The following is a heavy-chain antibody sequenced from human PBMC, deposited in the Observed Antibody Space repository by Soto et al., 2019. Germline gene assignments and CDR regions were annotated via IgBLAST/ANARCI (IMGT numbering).Heavy chain of an antibody. Sequence: ASVKVSCKASGYTFTGYYMHWVRQAPGQGLEWMGWINPNSGGTNYAQKFQGWVTMTRDTSISTAYMELSRLRSDDTAVYYCAYYRAEMAEAGTGWFDPWGQGTLVTVSS. D-gene: IGHD6-13*01. J-gene: IGHJ5*02. CDR2: INPNSGGT. CDR3: AYYRAEMAEAGTGWFDP. CDR1: GYTFTGYY. V-gene: IGHV1-2*04.